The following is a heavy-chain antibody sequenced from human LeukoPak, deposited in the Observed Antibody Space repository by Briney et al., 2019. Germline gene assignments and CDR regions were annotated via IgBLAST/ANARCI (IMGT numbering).Heavy chain of an antibody. CDR2: IYYSGST. J-gene: IGHJ6*03. CDR1: GGSISSYY. V-gene: IGHV4-59*01. Sequence: SETLSLTCTVSGGSISSYYWSWIRQPPGKGLEWIGYIYYSGSTNYNPSLKSRVTISVDTSKNQFSLKLSSVTAADTAVYYCARGRLRFSPRGYYYMDVWGKGTTVTVSS. CDR3: ARGRLRFSPRGYYYMDV. D-gene: IGHD3-3*01.